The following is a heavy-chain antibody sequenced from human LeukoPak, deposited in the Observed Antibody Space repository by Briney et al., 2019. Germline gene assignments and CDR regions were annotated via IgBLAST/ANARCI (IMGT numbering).Heavy chain of an antibody. D-gene: IGHD1-1*01. CDR3: ARWSGTLWGHFDM. CDR2: IYYSGST. J-gene: IGHJ3*02. CDR1: VFTFSTYN. Sequence: GSLGLSCAPSVFTFSTYNMNWVRQAPGKGLEWVGYIYYSGSTPYNPSLKSRVTISVSTSKNQFSLRLGSVTAADTALYYCARWSGTLWGHFDMWGQGTLVTVSS. V-gene: IGHV4-59*01.